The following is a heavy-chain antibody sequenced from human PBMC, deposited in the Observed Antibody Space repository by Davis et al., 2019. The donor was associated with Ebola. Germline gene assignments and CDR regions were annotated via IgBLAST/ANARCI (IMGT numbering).Heavy chain of an antibody. CDR1: GGSISSGDYY. CDR2: IYYSGST. V-gene: IGHV4-61*08. CDR3: ARSVHGYSYGTYYYYGMDV. Sequence: MPSETLSLTCTVSGGSISSGDYYWSWIRQPPGKGLEWIGYIYYSGSTNYNPSLKSRVTISVDTSKNQFSLKLSSVTAADTAVYYCARSVHGYSYGTYYYYGMDVWGQGTTVTVSS. J-gene: IGHJ6*02. D-gene: IGHD5-18*01.